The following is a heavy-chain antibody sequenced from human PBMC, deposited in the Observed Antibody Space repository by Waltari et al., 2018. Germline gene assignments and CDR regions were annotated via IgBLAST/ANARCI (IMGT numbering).Heavy chain of an antibody. Sequence: EVQLVESGGGLVQPGGSLRLSCAASGFPFTNYWMSWVRQAPGKGLECVANIKEDGSDKHYVESVKGRFTISRDNAKNSLYLQMNSLRAEDTAVYYCARDAMRDGDFDYWGQGALVTVSS. CDR3: ARDAMRDGDFDY. J-gene: IGHJ4*02. CDR1: GFPFTNYW. D-gene: IGHD3-3*01. V-gene: IGHV3-7*01. CDR2: IKEDGSDK.